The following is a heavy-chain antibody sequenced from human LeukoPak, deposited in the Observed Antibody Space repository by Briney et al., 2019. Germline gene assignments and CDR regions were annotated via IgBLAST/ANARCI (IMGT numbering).Heavy chain of an antibody. CDR3: ASGYCGGACQLGGVDM. CDR2: IYYSEST. Sequence: SETLSLTSTVSGGSISSSSYYWGWIRQPPGKGLEWIGNIYYSESTYYNPSLKSRVTISIDTSKNQFSLKLSSVTAADTAVYYCASGYCGGACQLGGVDMWGQGTMVTVSS. D-gene: IGHD2-21*02. V-gene: IGHV4-39*07. CDR1: GGSISSSSYY. J-gene: IGHJ3*02.